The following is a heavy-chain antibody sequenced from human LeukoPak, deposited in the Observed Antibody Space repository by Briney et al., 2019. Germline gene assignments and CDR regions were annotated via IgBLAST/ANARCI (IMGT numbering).Heavy chain of an antibody. J-gene: IGHJ5*02. CDR3: ARKLDYGDYLNWFDP. CDR2: ISSSGSTI. CDR1: GLTFSSYE. V-gene: IGHV3-48*03. D-gene: IGHD4-17*01. Sequence: PGGSLRLSCAASGLTFSSYEMNWVRQAPGKGLEWVSYISSSGSTIYYADSVKGRFTISRDNAKNSLYLQMNSLRAEDTAVYYCARKLDYGDYLNWFDPWGQGTLVTVSS.